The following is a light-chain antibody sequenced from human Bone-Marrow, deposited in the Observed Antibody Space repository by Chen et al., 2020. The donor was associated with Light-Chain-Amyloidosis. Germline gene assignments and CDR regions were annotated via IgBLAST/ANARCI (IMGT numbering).Light chain of an antibody. CDR2: AAP. V-gene: IGKV1-9*01. Sequence: DIQLTQSPSFLSASVGDRVTIPCRATQAISSYLAWYQQKPGKAPELLIYAAPTLQSDVPSRFSGSGSGPEFTLTISSLQPEDFATYYCQQLASYPLTFGGGTKVEI. CDR1: QAISSY. CDR3: QQLASYPLT. J-gene: IGKJ4*01.